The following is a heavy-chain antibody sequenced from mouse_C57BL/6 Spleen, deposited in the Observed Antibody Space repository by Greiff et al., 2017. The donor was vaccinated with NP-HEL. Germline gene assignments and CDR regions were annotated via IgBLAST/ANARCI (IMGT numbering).Heavy chain of an antibody. CDR3: ARSAYYYGSSYCAMDY. CDR2: INPNNGGT. J-gene: IGHJ4*01. Sequence: EVHLVESGPELVKPGASVKIPCKASGYTFTDYNMDWVKQSHGKSLEWIGDINPNNGGTIYNQKFKGKATLTVDKSSSTAYMELRSLTSEDTAVYYCARSAYYYGSSYCAMDYWGQGTSVTVSS. V-gene: IGHV1-18*01. D-gene: IGHD1-1*01. CDR1: GYTFTDYN.